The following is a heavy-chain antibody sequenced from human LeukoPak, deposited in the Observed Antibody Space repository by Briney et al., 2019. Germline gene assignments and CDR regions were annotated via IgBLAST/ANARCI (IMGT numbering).Heavy chain of an antibody. CDR1: GGSFSGYY. Sequence: SETLSLTCAVYGGSFSGYYWSWIRQPPGKGLEWIGYIYYSGSTNYNPSLKSRVTISVGTSKNQFSLKLSSVTAADTAVYYCARDRSVDVWGQGTLVTVSS. CDR2: IYYSGST. J-gene: IGHJ4*02. D-gene: IGHD3-16*02. CDR3: ARDRSVDV. V-gene: IGHV4-59*01.